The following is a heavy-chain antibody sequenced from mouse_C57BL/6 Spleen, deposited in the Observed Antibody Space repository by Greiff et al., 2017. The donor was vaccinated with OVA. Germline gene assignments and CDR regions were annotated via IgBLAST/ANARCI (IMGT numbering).Heavy chain of an antibody. CDR3: ARLSTTVVAGFDY. CDR2: IYPGSGST. Sequence: QVQLQQPGAELVKPGASVKMSCKASGYTFTSYWITWVKQRPGQGLEWIGDIYPGSGSTNYNEKFKSKATLTVDTSSSTAYMRLSSLTSEDSAVYYCARLSTTVVAGFDYWGQGTTLTVSS. CDR1: GYTFTSYW. V-gene: IGHV1-55*01. D-gene: IGHD1-1*01. J-gene: IGHJ2*01.